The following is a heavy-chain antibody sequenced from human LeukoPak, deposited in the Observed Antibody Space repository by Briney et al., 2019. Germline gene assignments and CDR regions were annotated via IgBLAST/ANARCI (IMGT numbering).Heavy chain of an antibody. D-gene: IGHD5-18*01. CDR1: GGSISSYY. J-gene: IGHJ4*02. Sequence: TSETLSLTCTVSGGSISSYYWSWIRQPAGKGLEWIGRIYTSGSTNYNPSLKSRVTMSVDTSKNQFSLKLSSVTAADTALYYCASVDTAMGSFDYWGQGTLVTVSS. CDR3: ASVDTAMGSFDY. V-gene: IGHV4-4*07. CDR2: IYTSGST.